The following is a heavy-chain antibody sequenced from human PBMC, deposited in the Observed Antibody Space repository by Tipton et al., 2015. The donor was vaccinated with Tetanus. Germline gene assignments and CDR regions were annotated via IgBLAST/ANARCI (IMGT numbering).Heavy chain of an antibody. CDR1: GGSISSSSYY. CDR3: ARDSHVGAPVVNCFDR. D-gene: IGHD2-21*01. Sequence: LSLTCTVSGGSISSSSYYWGWIRQPPGKGLEWIGSIYYSGSTYYNPSLKSRVTLSVDVSKNQFSLRVSSVTAADTALYFCARDSHVGAPVVNCFDRWGLGTLVTVSS. V-gene: IGHV4-39*02. J-gene: IGHJ4*02. CDR2: IYYSGST.